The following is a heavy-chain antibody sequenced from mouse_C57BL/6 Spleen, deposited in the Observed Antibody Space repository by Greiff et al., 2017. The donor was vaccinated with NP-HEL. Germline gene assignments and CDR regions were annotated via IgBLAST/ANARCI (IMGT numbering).Heavy chain of an antibody. Sequence: QVQLQQPGAGLVQPGASVKLSCTASGYTFTSYWMPWVQQRPGQGLEWIGIINTNGDSTNYNETFKSKATLTGDKSTSTAYMQLSSLTSEDSAVYYCARSTTVVVPYAMAYWGQGTSVTVSS. CDR1: GYTFTSYW. CDR2: INTNGDST. J-gene: IGHJ4*01. D-gene: IGHD1-1*01. CDR3: ARSTTVVVPYAMAY. V-gene: IGHV1-64*01.